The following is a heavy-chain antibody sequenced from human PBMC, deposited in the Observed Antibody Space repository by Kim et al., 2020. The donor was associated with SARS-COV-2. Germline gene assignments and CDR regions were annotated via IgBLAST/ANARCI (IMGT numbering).Heavy chain of an antibody. CDR1: GIRFSRYW. CDR3: ARDVGEDALNYFFDL. D-gene: IGHD3-10*01. Sequence: GGSLRLSCVASGIRFSRYWMTWVRQAPRKGLEWVANVKEDGSEKYYVDSVKGRFTISRDNTKNSLYLEMNSLRAEDTAVYYCARDVGEDALNYFFDLWGRGSLVTVSS. V-gene: IGHV3-7*03. CDR2: VKEDGSEK. J-gene: IGHJ2*01.